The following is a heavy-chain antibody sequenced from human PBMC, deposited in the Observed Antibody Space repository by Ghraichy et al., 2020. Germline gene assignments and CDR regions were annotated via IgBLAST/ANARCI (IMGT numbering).Heavy chain of an antibody. CDR2: IYPGDSDT. Sequence: GESLNISCKGSGYGFSSYWIGWVRQMPGKGLEWMGIIYPGDSDTRYSPSFQGQVTISADKSISTAYLQWSSLKASDTAMYYCARHSSSWYSVAGVWGQGTLVTVSS. V-gene: IGHV5-51*01. CDR3: ARHSSSWYSVAGV. D-gene: IGHD6-13*01. CDR1: GYGFSSYW. J-gene: IGHJ4*02.